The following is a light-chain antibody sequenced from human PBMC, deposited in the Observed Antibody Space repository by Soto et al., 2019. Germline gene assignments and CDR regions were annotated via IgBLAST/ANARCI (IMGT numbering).Light chain of an antibody. CDR2: AAS. Sequence: DIQMTQSPSSLSASVGDRVTITCRASQSISCYLNWYQQKPGTAPKLLIYAASSLQSGVPSRFSGSGSRTDYTLTMSSLQPGDFATYCCQQGYISPQTFGGGTQGEI. CDR3: QQGYISPQT. CDR1: QSISCY. J-gene: IGKJ4*01. V-gene: IGKV1-39*01.